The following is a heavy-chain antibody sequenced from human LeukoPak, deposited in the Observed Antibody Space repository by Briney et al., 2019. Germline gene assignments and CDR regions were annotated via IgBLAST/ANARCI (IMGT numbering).Heavy chain of an antibody. Sequence: SETLSLTCAAYGGSFSGYYWSWIRQPPGKGLEWIGEINHSGSTNYNPSLKSRVTISVDTSKNQFSLKLSSVTAADTAVYYCARADDFSPVQIDPWGQGTLVTVSS. V-gene: IGHV4-34*01. CDR3: ARADDFSPVQIDP. D-gene: IGHD3-3*01. CDR2: INHSGST. CDR1: GGSFSGYY. J-gene: IGHJ5*02.